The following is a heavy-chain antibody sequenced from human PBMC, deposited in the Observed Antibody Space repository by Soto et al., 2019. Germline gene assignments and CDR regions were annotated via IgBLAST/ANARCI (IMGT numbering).Heavy chain of an antibody. CDR3: ARHRYGSGSSHGAFDI. V-gene: IGHV4-59*08. J-gene: IGHJ3*02. CDR1: GGSISSYY. Sequence: SETLSLTCTVSGGSISSYYWSWIRQPPGKGLEWIGYIYYSGSTNYNPSLKSRVTISVDTSKNQFSLKLSSVTAADTAVYYCARHRYGSGSSHGAFDIWGQGTMVTVSS. CDR2: IYYSGST. D-gene: IGHD3-10*01.